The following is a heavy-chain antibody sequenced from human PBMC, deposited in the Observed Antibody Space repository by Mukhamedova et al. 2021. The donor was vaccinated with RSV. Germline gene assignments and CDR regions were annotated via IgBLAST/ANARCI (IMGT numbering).Heavy chain of an antibody. J-gene: IGHJ6*02. CDR3: ARDSGGTARSSGMDI. Sequence: FNTYDMNWVRQAPGKGLEWLSYISRSSAAIYYADSVKGRFTISRDNADHSLYLQMNGLRDKDTAIYYCARDSGGTARSSGMDIWG. CDR2: ISRSSAAI. D-gene: IGHD1-7*01. V-gene: IGHV3-48*02. CDR1: FNTYD.